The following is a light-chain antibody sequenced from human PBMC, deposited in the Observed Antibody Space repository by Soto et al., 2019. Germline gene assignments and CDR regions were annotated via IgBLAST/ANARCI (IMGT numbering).Light chain of an antibody. J-gene: IGLJ2*01. CDR3: CSYTSSNTLV. Sequence: QSALTQPASVSGSPGQSITISCTGASSDIGSYDLVSWYQQNPGKTPRLIMYEVNKRPWGVSNRFSGSKSGNTASLTISGLQAEDEADDYCCSYTSSNTLVFGGGTKLTVL. CDR1: SSDIGSYDL. CDR2: EVN. V-gene: IGLV2-23*02.